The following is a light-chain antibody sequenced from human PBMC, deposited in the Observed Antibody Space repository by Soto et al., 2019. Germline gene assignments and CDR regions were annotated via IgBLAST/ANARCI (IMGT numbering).Light chain of an antibody. CDR2: DAS. CDR1: QSFSGT. J-gene: IGKJ1*01. CDR3: QQYDTYSRT. Sequence: DIQSTQSPSTLSSSVGDRVTITCLSSQSFSGTLAWYQQKPGKAPKLLIFDASSLERGVPSRFSGSGSGTEFTLTISSLQPDDFATYYCQQYDTYSRTFGQGTKVDIK. V-gene: IGKV1-5*01.